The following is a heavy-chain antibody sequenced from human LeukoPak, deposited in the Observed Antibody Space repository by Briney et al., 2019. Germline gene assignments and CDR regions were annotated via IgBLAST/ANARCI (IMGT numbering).Heavy chain of an antibody. CDR3: AIMHGYYDGSGFWVQ. V-gene: IGHV3-23*01. Sequence: PGGSLRLSCAASGFTFSSYAMSWVRQAQGKGLEGVSFISPSGDRTSNADSVEGRFTISRDNTRNTLYLQMNSLRDEDTGVYYCAIMHGYYDGSGFWVQWGQGTLVTVSS. D-gene: IGHD3-22*01. CDR1: GFTFSSYA. J-gene: IGHJ4*02. CDR2: ISPSGDRT.